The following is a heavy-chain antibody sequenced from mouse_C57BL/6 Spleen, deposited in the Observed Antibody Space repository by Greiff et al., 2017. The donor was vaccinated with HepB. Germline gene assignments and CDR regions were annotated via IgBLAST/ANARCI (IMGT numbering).Heavy chain of an antibody. V-gene: IGHV1-53*01. D-gene: IGHD2-3*01. Sequence: QVQLKQPGTELVKPGASVKLSCKASGYTFTSYWMHWVKQRPGQGLEWIGNINPSNGGTNYNEKFKSKATLTVDKSSSTAYMQLSSLTSEDSAVYYCARGGWLLRYFHYWGEGTTLTVSS. J-gene: IGHJ2*01. CDR2: INPSNGGT. CDR1: GYTFTSYW. CDR3: ARGGWLLRYFHY.